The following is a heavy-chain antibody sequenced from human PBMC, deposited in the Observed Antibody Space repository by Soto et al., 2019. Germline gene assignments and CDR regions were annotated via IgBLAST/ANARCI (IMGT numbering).Heavy chain of an antibody. Sequence: RLSCAVSGFTFSRFWMGWVRQAPGRGLEWVANIQQDGSDKYYVDSVKGRFTMSKDNVKNSLYLQMNSLGAEDTAVYYCARVRYGGYSYYFDYWGQGALVTVSS. CDR1: GFTFSRFW. CDR2: IQQDGSDK. J-gene: IGHJ4*02. V-gene: IGHV3-7*03. CDR3: ARVRYGGYSYYFDY. D-gene: IGHD4-17*01.